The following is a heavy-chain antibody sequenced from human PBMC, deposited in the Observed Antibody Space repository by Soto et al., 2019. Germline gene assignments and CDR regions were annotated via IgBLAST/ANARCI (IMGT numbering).Heavy chain of an antibody. CDR3: AIQHARGCGCYSGTPRYYYFGIDV. CDR1: GGSISIYY. J-gene: IGHJ6*02. D-gene: IGHD2-15*01. Sequence: SETLSLTCTVSGGSISIYYWSWIRQPAWKGLEWIGRIYTSGSTNYNPSLKSRVTMSVDTSKTQFSLKMTSVTAADTAIYYCAIQHARGCGCYSGTPRYYYFGIDVWGQGTTVTVSS. CDR2: IYTSGST. V-gene: IGHV4-4*07.